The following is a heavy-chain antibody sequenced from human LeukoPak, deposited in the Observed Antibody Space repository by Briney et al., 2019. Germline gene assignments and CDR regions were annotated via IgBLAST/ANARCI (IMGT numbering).Heavy chain of an antibody. D-gene: IGHD5-18*01. Sequence: PGGSLRLSCAASGFTFSSYSMNWVRQAPGKGLEWVSSISSSSSYIYYADSVKGRLTIPRDNAKNSLYLQMNSLRAEDTAVYYCAREREVDTAVVWAEPFDYWGQGTLVTVSS. CDR3: AREREVDTAVVWAEPFDY. CDR2: ISSSSSYI. V-gene: IGHV3-21*01. J-gene: IGHJ4*02. CDR1: GFTFSSYS.